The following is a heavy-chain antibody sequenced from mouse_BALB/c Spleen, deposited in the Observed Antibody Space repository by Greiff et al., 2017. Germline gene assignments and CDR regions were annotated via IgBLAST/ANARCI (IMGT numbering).Heavy chain of an antibody. V-gene: IGHV1-87*01. CDR2: IYPGDGDT. CDR1: GYTFTSYW. Sequence: QVQLQQSGAELARPGASVKLSCKASGYTFTSYWMQWVKQRPGQGLEWIGAIYPGDGDTRYTQKFKGKATLTADKSSSTAYMQLSSLASEDSAVYYCARWDDYAGRFAYWGQGTLVTVSA. J-gene: IGHJ3*01. D-gene: IGHD2-4*01. CDR3: ARWDDYAGRFAY.